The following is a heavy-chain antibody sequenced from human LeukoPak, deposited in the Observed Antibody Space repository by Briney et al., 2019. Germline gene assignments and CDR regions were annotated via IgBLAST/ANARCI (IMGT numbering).Heavy chain of an antibody. Sequence: SETLSLTCTVSGGSISSSSYYWGWIRQPPGKGLEGIGSIYYSGSTYYNPSLKSRVTISVDTSKNQFSLKLSSVTAADTAVYYCARLKVVNDYYYYYGMDVWGQGTTVTVSS. CDR2: IYYSGST. CDR1: GGSISSSSYY. V-gene: IGHV4-39*01. CDR3: ARLKVVNDYYYYYGMDV. D-gene: IGHD2-15*01. J-gene: IGHJ6*02.